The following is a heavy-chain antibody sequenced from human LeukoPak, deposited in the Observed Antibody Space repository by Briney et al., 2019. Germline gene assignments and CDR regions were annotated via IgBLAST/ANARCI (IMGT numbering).Heavy chain of an antibody. CDR2: IYHSGST. CDR3: ARYSGSRWSAFDI. V-gene: IGHV4-30-2*02. CDR1: GGSITSGDYY. D-gene: IGHD1-26*01. J-gene: IGHJ3*02. Sequence: SETLSLTCTVSGGSITSGDYYWCWIRQPPGKGLEWIGYIYHSGSTYYNPSLKSRATISVDRSKNQFSLKLSSVTAADTAVYYCARYSGSRWSAFDIWGQGTMVTVSS.